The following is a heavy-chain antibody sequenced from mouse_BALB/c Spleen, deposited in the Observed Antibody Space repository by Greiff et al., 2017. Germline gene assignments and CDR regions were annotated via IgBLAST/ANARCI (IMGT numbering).Heavy chain of an antibody. V-gene: IGHV1-14*01. D-gene: IGHD2-10*02. Sequence: EVKLMESGPELVKPGASVKMSCKASGYTFTSYVMHWVKQKPGQGLEWIGYINPYNDGTKYNEKFKGKATLSSDKSSSTAYMELSSLTSEDSAVYYCAREGGYGNYVDYWGQGTTLTVSS. CDR3: AREGGYGNYVDY. J-gene: IGHJ2*01. CDR1: GYTFTSYV. CDR2: INPYNDGT.